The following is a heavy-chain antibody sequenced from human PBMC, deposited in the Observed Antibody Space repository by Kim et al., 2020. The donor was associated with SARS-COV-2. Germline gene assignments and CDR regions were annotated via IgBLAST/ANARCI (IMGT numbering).Heavy chain of an antibody. D-gene: IGHD1-26*01. V-gene: IGHV3-23*03. CDR2: IYSGGSST. Sequence: GGSLRLSCAASGFTFSSYAMSWVRHAPGKGLEWVSVIYSGGSSTYYADSVKGRFTISRDNSKNTLYLQMNSMRAEDTAVYYCARLEWELLDAHWYFDLWGRGTLVTVSS. CDR1: GFTFSSYA. J-gene: IGHJ2*01. CDR3: ARLEWELLDAHWYFDL.